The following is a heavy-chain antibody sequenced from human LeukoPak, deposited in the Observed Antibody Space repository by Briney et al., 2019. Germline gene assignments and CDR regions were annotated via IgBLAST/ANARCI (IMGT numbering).Heavy chain of an antibody. Sequence: ASVKVSCKASGYTFTGYYMHWVRQAPGQGLEWMGWINPNSGGTTYAQKFQGRVTMTRDTSISTAYMELSRLRSDDTAVYYCASLAGGELYDPWGQGTLVTVSS. D-gene: IGHD2-21*01. V-gene: IGHV1-2*02. CDR1: GYTFTGYY. CDR2: INPNSGGT. CDR3: ASLAGGELYDP. J-gene: IGHJ5*02.